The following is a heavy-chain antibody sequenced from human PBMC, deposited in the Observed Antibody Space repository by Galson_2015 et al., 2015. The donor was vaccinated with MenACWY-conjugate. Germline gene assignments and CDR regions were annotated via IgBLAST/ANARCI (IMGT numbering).Heavy chain of an antibody. Sequence: QSGAEVKKPGESLRISCKGSGYKFSDYWITWVRQMPGQGLEWMGIIYAGDSDIRYSPSFQGHVTISADKSISTAYLQWSSLKASDTAIYYCARLFNARPAYYYYYMDVWGKGTTVTVSS. CDR1: GYKFSDYW. J-gene: IGHJ6*03. V-gene: IGHV5-51*01. CDR2: IYAGDSDI. D-gene: IGHD3-3*01. CDR3: ARLFNARPAYYYYYMDV.